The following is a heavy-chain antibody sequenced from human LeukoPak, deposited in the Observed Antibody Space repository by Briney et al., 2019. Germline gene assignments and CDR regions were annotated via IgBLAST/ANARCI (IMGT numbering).Heavy chain of an antibody. Sequence: PGGSLRLSCSASGFTFSSYAMLWVRQAPGKGREYGSAISSNGGSTYYADSVKGRLTICRDNSKNTLYLQMSSLRAEDTAVYYCVKDLWDDAFDIWGQGTMVTVSS. V-gene: IGHV3-64D*06. CDR1: GFTFSSYA. D-gene: IGHD1-26*01. J-gene: IGHJ3*02. CDR3: VKDLWDDAFDI. CDR2: ISSNGGST.